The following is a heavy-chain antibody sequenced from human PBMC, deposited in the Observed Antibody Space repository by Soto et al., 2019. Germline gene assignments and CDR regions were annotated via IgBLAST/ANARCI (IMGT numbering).Heavy chain of an antibody. CDR2: IYSGGDT. J-gene: IGHJ2*01. Sequence: EVQLVESGGDLVQPGGSLRLSCAASGFNVRGYYMSWVRQAPGKGLEWVSVIYSGGDTFYADSVKGRFTISRDNSKNTLYLQMNSLRAEDTAVYYCAPALRSGVSYWCFDLWGRGTLMSVSS. V-gene: IGHV3-66*01. CDR3: APALRSGVSYWCFDL. D-gene: IGHD3-10*01. CDR1: GFNVRGYY.